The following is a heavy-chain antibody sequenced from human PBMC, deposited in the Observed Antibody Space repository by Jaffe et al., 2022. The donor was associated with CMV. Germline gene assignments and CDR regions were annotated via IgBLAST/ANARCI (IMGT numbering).Heavy chain of an antibody. CDR2: IDPSDSYT. J-gene: IGHJ3*02. CDR3: ARRGAYCGGDCRAFDI. D-gene: IGHD2-21*02. CDR1: GYSFTSYW. V-gene: IGHV5-10-1*03. Sequence: EVQLVQSGAEVKKPGESLRISCKGSGYSFTSYWISWVRQMPGKGLEWMGRIDPSDSYTNYSPSFQGHVTISADKSISTAYLQWSSLKASDTAMYYCARRGAYCGGDCRAFDIWGQGTMVTVSS.